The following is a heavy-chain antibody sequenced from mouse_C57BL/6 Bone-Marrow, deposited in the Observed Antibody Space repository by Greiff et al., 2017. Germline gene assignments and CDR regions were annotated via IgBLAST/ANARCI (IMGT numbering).Heavy chain of an antibody. D-gene: IGHD1-1*01. Sequence: QVQLQQSGPGLVQPSQSLSITCTVSGFSLTSYGVHWVRQSPGKGLEWLGVIWSGGSTDYIAAFISRLSISKDNSKSQVFFKMNSLQADDTAIYYCARNLLLRPVSRDYAMDYWGQGTSVTVSS. J-gene: IGHJ4*01. V-gene: IGHV2-2*01. CDR1: GFSLTSYG. CDR3: ARNLLLRPVSRDYAMDY. CDR2: IWSGGST.